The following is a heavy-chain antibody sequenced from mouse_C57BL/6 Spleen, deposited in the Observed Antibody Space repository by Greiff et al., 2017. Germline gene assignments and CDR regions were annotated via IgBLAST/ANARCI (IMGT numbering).Heavy chain of an antibody. Sequence: QVQLKESGAELARPGASVKLSCKASGYTFTSYGISWVKQRTGQGLEWIGEIYPRSGNTYYNEKFKGKAKLTADKSSSTAYMELRSLTSEGSAVYFCARNYGSTYGWYFDVWGTGTTLTVSS. CDR3: ARNYGSTYGWYFDV. CDR1: GYTFTSYG. CDR2: IYPRSGNT. V-gene: IGHV1-81*01. D-gene: IGHD1-1*01. J-gene: IGHJ1*03.